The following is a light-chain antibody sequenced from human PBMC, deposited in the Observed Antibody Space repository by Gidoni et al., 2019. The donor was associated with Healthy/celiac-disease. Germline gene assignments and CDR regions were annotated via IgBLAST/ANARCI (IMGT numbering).Light chain of an antibody. CDR2: AAS. V-gene: IGKV1-8*01. Sequence: AIRMPQSPSSLSASTGDRVTITCRAIQGIRSYLAWYQQKSGKAPKLLIYAASTLQSGVPSRFSGSGSGTDFTLTISCLQSEDFATYYCQQYYSYPPTFGQGTRLEIK. CDR1: QGIRSY. J-gene: IGKJ5*01. CDR3: QQYYSYPPT.